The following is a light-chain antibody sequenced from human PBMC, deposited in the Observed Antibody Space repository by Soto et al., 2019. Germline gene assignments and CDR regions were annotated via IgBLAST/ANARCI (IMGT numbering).Light chain of an antibody. CDR1: SSDVGSYNP. V-gene: IGLV2-18*02. Sequence: QSVLTQPPSVSGSPGQSVTISCTGTSSDVGSYNPVSWYPQPPDRAPKLRIYEDRNRPSGVTDRCSWSKTGNTASLTIAGLQAEDEADYFCSSYTSSSTYVFGTGSKVTVL. CDR2: EDR. CDR3: SSYTSSSTYV. J-gene: IGLJ1*01.